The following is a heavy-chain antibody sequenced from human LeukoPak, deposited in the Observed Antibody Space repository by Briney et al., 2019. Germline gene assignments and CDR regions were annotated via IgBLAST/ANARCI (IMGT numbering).Heavy chain of an antibody. D-gene: IGHD3-22*01. CDR3: ARTPFYYDSSGYLPYYYYYGMDV. J-gene: IGHJ6*02. CDR2: TRNKANSYTT. Sequence: GGSLRLSCAVSGFTFSDHYMDWVRQAPGKGLEWVGRTRNKANSYTTEYAASVKGRFTISRDDSKNSLYLQMNRLKTEDTAVYYCARTPFYYDSSGYLPYYYYYGMDVWGQGTTVTVSS. CDR1: GFTFSDHY. V-gene: IGHV3-72*01.